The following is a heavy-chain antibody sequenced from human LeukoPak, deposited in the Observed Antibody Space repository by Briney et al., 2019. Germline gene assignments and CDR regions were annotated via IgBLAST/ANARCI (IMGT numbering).Heavy chain of an antibody. CDR3: ARQMFPGRTDAFDI. Sequence: RASETLSLTCSASGGSISSYYWTWIRQPPGKGLEWIGYIYYSGSTKYNPSLKSRVTMSVDTSKNHFSLKLSSVTAADTAVYYCARQMFPGRTDAFDIWGQGTMVTVS. J-gene: IGHJ3*02. CDR2: IYYSGST. D-gene: IGHD3-10*02. V-gene: IGHV4-59*08. CDR1: GGSISSYY.